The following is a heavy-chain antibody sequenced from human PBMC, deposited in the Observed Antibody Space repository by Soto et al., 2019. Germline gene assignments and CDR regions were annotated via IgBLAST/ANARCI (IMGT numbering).Heavy chain of an antibody. Sequence: SVKVSCKASGGTFSSYAISWVRQAPGQGLEWMGGIIPIFGTANYAQKFQGRVTMTADESTSTAYMELSSLRSDDTAVYYCARDHQILRYFDWLPGSDAFDIWGQGTMVTVSS. V-gene: IGHV1-69*13. CDR3: ARDHQILRYFDWLPGSDAFDI. CDR2: IIPIFGTA. CDR1: GGTFSSYA. D-gene: IGHD3-9*01. J-gene: IGHJ3*02.